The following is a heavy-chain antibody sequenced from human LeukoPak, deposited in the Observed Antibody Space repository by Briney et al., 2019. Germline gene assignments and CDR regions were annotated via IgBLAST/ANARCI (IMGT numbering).Heavy chain of an antibody. CDR2: INPSGGST. CDR3: AADGPADLFDGSEDPPRDAFEI. V-gene: IGHV1-46*01. J-gene: IGHJ3*02. D-gene: IGHD3-22*01. CDR1: GYTFTSYY. Sequence: ASVKVSCKASGYTFTSYYMHWVRQAPGQGREWVGIINPSGGSTSYAQKFQGRVTMTRDTSTSTVYMELSSLTSEDTAVFYCAADGPADLFDGSEDPPRDAFEIWGQGTMVTVSS.